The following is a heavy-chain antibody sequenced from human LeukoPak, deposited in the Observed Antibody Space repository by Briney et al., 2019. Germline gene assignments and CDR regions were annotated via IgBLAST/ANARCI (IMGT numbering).Heavy chain of an antibody. CDR3: ARAGYSGSYYSWFDP. J-gene: IGHJ5*02. V-gene: IGHV1-69*05. Sequence: SVKVSCKASGGTFSSYAISWVRQAPGQGLEWMGGIIPIFGTANYAQKSQGRVTITTDESTSTAYMELSSLRSEDTAVYYCARAGYSGSYYSWFDPWGQGTLVTVSS. D-gene: IGHD1-26*01. CDR2: IIPIFGTA. CDR1: GGTFSSYA.